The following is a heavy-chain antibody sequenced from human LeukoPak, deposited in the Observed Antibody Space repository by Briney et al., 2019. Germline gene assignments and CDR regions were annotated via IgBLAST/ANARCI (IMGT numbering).Heavy chain of an antibody. CDR2: ISAYNGNT. J-gene: IGHJ4*02. CDR1: GYTFTSYG. V-gene: IGHV1-18*01. D-gene: IGHD2-21*02. Sequence: ASVTLSCTASGYTFTSYGISWVRQARGQGLEWMGWISAYNGNTNYAQKLQGRVTMTTDTSTSTAYMELRSLRSDDTAVYYCARDRTAMVPFDYWGQGTLVTVSS. CDR3: ARDRTAMVPFDY.